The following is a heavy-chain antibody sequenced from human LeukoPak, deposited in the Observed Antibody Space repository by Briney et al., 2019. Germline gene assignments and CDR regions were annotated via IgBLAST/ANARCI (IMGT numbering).Heavy chain of an antibody. CDR3: ARFYYGSGAYGMDA. D-gene: IGHD3-10*01. CDR1: GGSFSGYY. V-gene: IGHV4-34*01. Sequence: SETLSLTCAVYGGSFSGYYWSWIRQPPGKGLEWIGEINHSGSTNYNPSLKSRVTISVDTSKNQFSLKLSSVTAADTAVYYCARFYYGSGAYGMDAWGQGTTVTVSS. CDR2: INHSGST. J-gene: IGHJ6*02.